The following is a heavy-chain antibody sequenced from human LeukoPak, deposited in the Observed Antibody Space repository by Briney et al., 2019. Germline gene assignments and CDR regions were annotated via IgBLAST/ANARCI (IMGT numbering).Heavy chain of an antibody. Sequence: PGRSLRLSCAASGFTFDDYAMHWVRQAPGKGLEWVAVISYDGSNKYYADSVKGRFTISRDNSKNTLYLQMNSLRAEDTAVYYCARPDPPYSGSNTGRLDYWGQGTLVTVSS. V-gene: IGHV3-30-3*01. J-gene: IGHJ4*02. CDR1: GFTFDDYA. CDR2: ISYDGSNK. D-gene: IGHD1-26*01. CDR3: ARPDPPYSGSNTGRLDY.